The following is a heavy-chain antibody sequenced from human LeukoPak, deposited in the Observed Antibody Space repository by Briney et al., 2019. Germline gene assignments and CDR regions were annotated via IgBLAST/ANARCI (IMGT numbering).Heavy chain of an antibody. CDR3: AHIRPNGYSSSRYVNWFDP. J-gene: IGHJ5*02. CDR1: GGTFSSYA. D-gene: IGHD6-13*01. Sequence: GASVKVSCKASGGTFSSYAISWVRQAPGQGLEWMGGIIPIFGTANYAQKFQGRVTITADKSTSTACMELSSLRSEDTALYYCAHIRPNGYSSSRYVNWFDPWGQGTLVTVSS. CDR2: IIPIFGTA. V-gene: IGHV1-69*06.